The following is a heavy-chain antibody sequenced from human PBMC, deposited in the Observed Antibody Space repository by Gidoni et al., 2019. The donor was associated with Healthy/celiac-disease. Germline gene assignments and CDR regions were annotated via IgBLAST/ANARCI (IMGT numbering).Heavy chain of an antibody. CDR3: ARIRRPTVTTEFHYYYGMDV. V-gene: IGHV2-70*15. Sequence: QVTLRESGPALVKPTQTLTLTCTFSGFSLSTSGMCVSWIRQPPGKALEWLARIDWDDDKYYSTSLKTRLTISKDTSKNQVVLTMTNMDPVDTATYYCARIRRPTVTTEFHYYYGMDVWGQGTTVTVSS. J-gene: IGHJ6*02. CDR1: GFSLSTSGMC. CDR2: IDWDDDK. D-gene: IGHD4-4*01.